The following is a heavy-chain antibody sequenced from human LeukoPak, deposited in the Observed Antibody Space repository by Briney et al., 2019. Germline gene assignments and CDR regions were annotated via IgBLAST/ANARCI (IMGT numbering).Heavy chain of an antibody. V-gene: IGHV3-23*01. D-gene: IGHD5-24*01. CDR3: AKVQEMDTILPPFHY. CDR1: GFSFSTYY. Sequence: GGSLRLSCAASGFSFSTYYVNWVRQAPGKGLEWVSAISGSGGTTFYADSVKGRFTISRDNSKNTLYLQVNSLRAAGTAIYYCAKVQEMDTILPPFHYWGQGTLVTVSS. J-gene: IGHJ4*02. CDR2: ISGSGGTT.